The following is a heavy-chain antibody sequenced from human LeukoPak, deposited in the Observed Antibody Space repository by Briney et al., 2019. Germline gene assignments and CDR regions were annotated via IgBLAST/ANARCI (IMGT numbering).Heavy chain of an antibody. CDR2: IRYDGSNK. CDR3: AREPSRYYYDSSGYYDY. V-gene: IGHV3-30*02. D-gene: IGHD3-22*01. CDR1: GFNFSTYG. J-gene: IGHJ4*02. Sequence: GGSLRLSCAASGFNFSTYGMHWVRQAPGKGLEWVTFIRYDGSNKYYADSVKGRFTISRDNSKNTLYLQMNSLRVEDTAVYYCAREPSRYYYDSSGYYDYWGQGTLVTVSS.